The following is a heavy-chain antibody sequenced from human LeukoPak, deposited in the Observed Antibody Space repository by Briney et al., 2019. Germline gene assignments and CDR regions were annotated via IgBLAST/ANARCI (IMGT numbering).Heavy chain of an antibody. J-gene: IGHJ4*02. D-gene: IGHD3-9*01. V-gene: IGHV4-34*01. Sequence: SETLSLTCTVSGGSISSYYWSWIRQPPGKGLEWIGEINHSGSTNYNPSLKSRVTISVDTSKNQFSLKLSSVTAADTAVYYCARGRGGYRLRYFDWFDYWGQGTQVTVSS. CDR2: INHSGST. CDR3: ARGRGGYRLRYFDWFDY. CDR1: GGSISSYY.